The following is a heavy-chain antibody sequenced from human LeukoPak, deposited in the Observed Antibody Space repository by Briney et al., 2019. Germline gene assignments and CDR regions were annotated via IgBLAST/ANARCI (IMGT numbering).Heavy chain of an antibody. CDR2: ISYDGSNK. V-gene: IGHV3-30*18. D-gene: IGHD1-26*01. CDR3: AKELRLVGAVDY. J-gene: IGHJ4*02. Sequence: PGGSLRLSCAASGFTFSSYGMHWVRQAPGKGLEWVAVISYDGSNKYYADSVKGRFTISRDNSKNTLYPQMNSLRAEDTAVYYCAKELRLVGAVDYWGQGTLVTVSS. CDR1: GFTFSSYG.